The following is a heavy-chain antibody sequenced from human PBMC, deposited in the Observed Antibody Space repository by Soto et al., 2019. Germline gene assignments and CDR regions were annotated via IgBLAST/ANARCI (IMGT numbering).Heavy chain of an antibody. J-gene: IGHJ6*03. CDR1: GGSFSGYY. Sequence: SETLSLTCAVYGGSFSGYYWSWIRQPPGKGLEWIGEINHSGSTNYNPSLKSRVTISVDTSKNQFSLKLSSVTAADTAVYYCARGRLGITFGGVIVNYYYYYYMDVWGKGTTVTVSS. CDR2: INHSGST. CDR3: ARGRLGITFGGVIVNYYYYYYMDV. D-gene: IGHD3-16*02. V-gene: IGHV4-34*01.